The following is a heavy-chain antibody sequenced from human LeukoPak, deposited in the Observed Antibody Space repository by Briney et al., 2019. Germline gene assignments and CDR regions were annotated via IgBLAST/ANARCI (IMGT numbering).Heavy chain of an antibody. CDR1: GLTFDDYG. Sequence: GGSLRLSCAASGLTFDDYGMSWVRQAPGKGLEWVSAISGSGGSTYYADSVKGRFTISRDNSKNTLYLQMNSLRAEDTAVYYCAKVNGEGQWLIFDYWGQGTLVTVSS. CDR2: ISGSGGST. D-gene: IGHD6-19*01. V-gene: IGHV3-23*01. CDR3: AKVNGEGQWLIFDY. J-gene: IGHJ4*02.